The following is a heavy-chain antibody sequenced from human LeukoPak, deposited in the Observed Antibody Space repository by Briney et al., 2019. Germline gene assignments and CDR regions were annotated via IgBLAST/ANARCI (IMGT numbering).Heavy chain of an antibody. J-gene: IGHJ6*03. CDR1: GITFSNYA. V-gene: IGHV3-23*01. CDR2: ISGSGIRT. Sequence: GGSLRLSCAASGITFSNYAMNWVSQTPGKGLEWVSAISGSGIRTYYADSVKGRFTISRDNSKNTLYLQMNSLRAEDTAVYYCAKDSGDYGDYNYYYYYMDVWGKGTTVTVSS. D-gene: IGHD4-17*01. CDR3: AKDSGDYGDYNYYYYYMDV.